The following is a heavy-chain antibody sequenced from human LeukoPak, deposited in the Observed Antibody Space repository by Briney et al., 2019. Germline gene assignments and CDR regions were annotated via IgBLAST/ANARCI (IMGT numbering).Heavy chain of an antibody. CDR3: ARLGSSWYTFDY. Sequence: SETMSHTCTVSGGFISSYYWSWIRQPPGKGREWIGYIYYSGSTNYNPSLKSRVTISVDTSKNQVSLKLSSVTAADTAVYYCARLGSSWYTFDYWGQGTLVTVSS. CDR1: GGFISSYY. CDR2: IYYSGST. J-gene: IGHJ4*02. D-gene: IGHD6-13*01. V-gene: IGHV4-59*08.